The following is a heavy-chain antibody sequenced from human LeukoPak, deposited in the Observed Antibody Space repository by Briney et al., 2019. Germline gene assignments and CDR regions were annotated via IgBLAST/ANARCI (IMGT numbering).Heavy chain of an antibody. J-gene: IGHJ6*02. CDR1: GGSISSYY. V-gene: IGHV4-59*01. CDR2: IYYSGGT. D-gene: IGHD3-10*01. CDR3: ARDGGNVVRGVIGYYYYGMDV. Sequence: SETLSLTCTVSGGSISSYYWSWIRQPPGKGLERIGYIYYSGGTNYNPSLKSRVTISVDTSKNQFSLKLSSVTAADTAVYYCARDGGNVVRGVIGYYYYGMDVWGQGTTVTVSS.